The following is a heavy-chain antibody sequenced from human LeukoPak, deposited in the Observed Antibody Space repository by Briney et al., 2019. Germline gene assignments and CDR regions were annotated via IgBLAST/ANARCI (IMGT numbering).Heavy chain of an antibody. V-gene: IGHV4-4*07. Sequence: PSETLSLTCTVSGGSISSYYWSWIRQPAGKGLEWIGRIYTSRSTNYNPSLKSRVTMSVDTCKNQFSLKLSSVTAADTAVYYCARESAMVILWGFDPWGQGTLVTVSS. CDR1: GGSISSYY. CDR3: ARESAMVILWGFDP. CDR2: IYTSRST. D-gene: IGHD5-18*01. J-gene: IGHJ5*02.